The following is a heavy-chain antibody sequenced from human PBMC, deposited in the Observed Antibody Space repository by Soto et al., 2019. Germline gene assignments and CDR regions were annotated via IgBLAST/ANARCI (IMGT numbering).Heavy chain of an antibody. CDR1: GDSINSDKYY. D-gene: IGHD3-9*01. J-gene: IGHJ4*02. CDR3: ARLEGLATISYYFDF. Sequence: QLQESGPGLVKPSETLSLTCSVSGDSINSDKYYWGWIRQPPGKGLEWIGSIYYRGNTYYNPSIQTRVTISLDKSKSQFSLRRNSVTAADSAVYFCARLEGLATISYYFDFWGQGAQVTVSS. CDR2: IYYRGNT. V-gene: IGHV4-39*01.